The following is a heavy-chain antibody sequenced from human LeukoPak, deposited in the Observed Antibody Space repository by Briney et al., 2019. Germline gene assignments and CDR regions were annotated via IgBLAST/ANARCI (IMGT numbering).Heavy chain of an antibody. CDR3: ARDVDGDYGAYYFDY. CDR2: IYYSGST. CDR1: GGSISSYY. J-gene: IGHJ4*02. Sequence: SGTLSLTCTVSGGSISSYYWSWLRQSPGKGLEWIGYIYYSGSTNYNPSLKSRVTISVDTSKNQFSLKLSSVTAADTAVYYCARDVDGDYGAYYFDYWGQGTLVTVSS. V-gene: IGHV4-59*01. D-gene: IGHD4-17*01.